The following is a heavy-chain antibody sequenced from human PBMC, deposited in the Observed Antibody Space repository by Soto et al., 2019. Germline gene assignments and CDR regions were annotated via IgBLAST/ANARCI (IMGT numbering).Heavy chain of an antibody. Sequence: PSETLSITCGVSVGTISSPDLWTWVRQPPGKGLEWIGEIFQSGSTNYTPSLESRVTISVDKSKNQFSLTLTSVTAADTAVYFCARGRGRYSSGWSWFDPWGQGILVTVSS. V-gene: IGHV4-4*02. D-gene: IGHD6-19*01. CDR2: IFQSGST. CDR1: VGTISSPDL. CDR3: ARGRGRYSSGWSWFDP. J-gene: IGHJ5*02.